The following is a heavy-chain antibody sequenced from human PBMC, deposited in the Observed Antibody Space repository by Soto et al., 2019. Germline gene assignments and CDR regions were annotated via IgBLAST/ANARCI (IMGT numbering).Heavy chain of an antibody. V-gene: IGHV4-30-4*01. D-gene: IGHD3-10*01. Sequence: PSETLSLTCTVSGGSISSGDYYWSWIRQPPGKGLEWIGYIYYSGSTYYNPSLKSRVTISVDTSKNQFSPKLSSVTAADTAVYYCARGSYYGSGSYGPWFDPWGQGTLVTVSS. J-gene: IGHJ5*02. CDR2: IYYSGST. CDR1: GGSISSGDYY. CDR3: ARGSYYGSGSYGPWFDP.